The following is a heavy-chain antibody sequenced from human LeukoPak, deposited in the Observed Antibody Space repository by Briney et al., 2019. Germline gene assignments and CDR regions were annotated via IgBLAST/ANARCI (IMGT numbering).Heavy chain of an antibody. V-gene: IGHV3-30*18. Sequence: GRSLRLSYAASGFTFSSYGMHWVRQAPGKGLEWVAFILYDGSNKYYADSVKGRFTISRDNSKNTLYLQMNSLRAEDTAVYYCAKDGDYGGNSVGYWGQGTLVTVSS. D-gene: IGHD4-23*01. CDR1: GFTFSSYG. CDR3: AKDGDYGGNSVGY. J-gene: IGHJ4*02. CDR2: ILYDGSNK.